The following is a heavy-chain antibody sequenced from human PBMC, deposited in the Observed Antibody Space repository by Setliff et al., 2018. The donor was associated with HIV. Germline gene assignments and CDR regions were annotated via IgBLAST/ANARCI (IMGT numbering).Heavy chain of an antibody. CDR3: ARRGRTGNSYVLSWFDP. CDR2: IYHNGNT. Sequence: ASETLSLTCTVSGASLSSGSFYWYWIRQPAGKGLEWIGEIYHNGNTNYSPSLKNRVTMSVDNSKNQFSLMVRSVTAADTAVYYCARRGRTGNSYVLSWFDPWGQGTLVTVSS. D-gene: IGHD3-10*02. J-gene: IGHJ5*02. V-gene: IGHV4-61*10. CDR1: GASLSSGSFY.